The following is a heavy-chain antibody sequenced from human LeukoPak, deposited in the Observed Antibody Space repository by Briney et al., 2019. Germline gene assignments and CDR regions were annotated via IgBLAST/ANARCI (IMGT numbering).Heavy chain of an antibody. D-gene: IGHD3-3*01. CDR1: GFDFSSNW. CDR2: IKGDGIST. Sequence: GGSLRLSCAVSGFDFSSNWMHWVRHAPGQGLVWVSRIKGDGISTNYADSVKGRFTISRDIAKNALYLQMNSLRAEDTGVYYCAKDHYWSIDYWGRGTLVTVSS. CDR3: AKDHYWSIDY. J-gene: IGHJ4*02. V-gene: IGHV3-74*01.